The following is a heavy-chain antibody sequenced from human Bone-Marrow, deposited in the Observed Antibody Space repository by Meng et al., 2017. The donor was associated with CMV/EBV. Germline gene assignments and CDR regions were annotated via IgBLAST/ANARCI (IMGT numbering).Heavy chain of an antibody. Sequence: TVPGGSISSGDYFWNWIRQPPGKGLEWIGYIYHSGTTYYKPSLRSRITISVDTSKNQFSLNLTSVTAADTAVYYCASLGLRGNSFDFWGQGSLVTVSS. J-gene: IGHJ4*02. D-gene: IGHD3-10*01. CDR1: GGSISSGDYF. CDR3: ASLGLRGNSFDF. V-gene: IGHV4-30-4*08. CDR2: IYHSGTT.